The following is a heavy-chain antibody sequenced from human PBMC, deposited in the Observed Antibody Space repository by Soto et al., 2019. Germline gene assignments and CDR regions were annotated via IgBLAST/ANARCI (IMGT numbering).Heavy chain of an antibody. CDR1: GGSISSYY. Sequence: QVQLQESGPGLVKPSETLSLPCTVSGGSISSYYWSWIRQPPGKGLEWIGFIYYSGSTNYNPSLKSRVTITVDTSKNQCRLKLSSVTDADTAVYYCARGSGIVGATGDYWGQGTLVTVSS. J-gene: IGHJ4*02. CDR2: IYYSGST. V-gene: IGHV4-59*01. D-gene: IGHD1-26*01. CDR3: ARGSGIVGATGDY.